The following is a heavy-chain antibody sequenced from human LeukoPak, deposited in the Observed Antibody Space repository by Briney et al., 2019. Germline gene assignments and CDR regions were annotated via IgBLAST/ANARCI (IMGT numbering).Heavy chain of an antibody. D-gene: IGHD3-9*01. CDR2: IYYRSKWYS. V-gene: IGHV6-1*01. CDR3: GRAEHDWGSDY. Sequence: SQTLSLTCAISGDSVSGNRATWNWLRQSPSRGLEWLGRIYYRSKWYSDYAVSMKGRITINPDTSKNQFSLLLNSVTPEDTAVYFCGRAEHDWGSDYWGQGTLVTVSS. CDR1: GDSVSGNRAT. J-gene: IGHJ4*02.